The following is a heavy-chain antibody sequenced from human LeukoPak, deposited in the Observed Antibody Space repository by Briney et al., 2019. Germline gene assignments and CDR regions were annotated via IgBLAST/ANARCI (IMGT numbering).Heavy chain of an antibody. Sequence: SETLSLTCTVSGGSISSGTYYWGWIRQPPGKGLEWIGSIYYSGITYYNPSLKSLVTISVDTSKNQFSLKLSSVTAADTAVYYCARQSRVIRGVADYWGQGTLVTVSS. V-gene: IGHV4-39*07. D-gene: IGHD3-10*01. CDR2: IYYSGIT. CDR3: ARQSRVIRGVADY. J-gene: IGHJ4*02. CDR1: GGSISSGTYY.